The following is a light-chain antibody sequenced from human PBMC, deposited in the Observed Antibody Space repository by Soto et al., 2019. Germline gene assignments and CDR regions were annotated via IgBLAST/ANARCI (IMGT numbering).Light chain of an antibody. V-gene: IGKV3-15*01. CDR1: QSVRGN. CDR3: QQYDNWPGT. J-gene: IGKJ1*01. Sequence: EIVMTQSPATLSVSPGERATLSCRASQSVRGNLAWYQQKPGQSPRLLIYGASSRATGIPARFSGSGSGTEFTLTISSLQSEDFAVYYCQQYDNWPGTFGQGTKVDIK. CDR2: GAS.